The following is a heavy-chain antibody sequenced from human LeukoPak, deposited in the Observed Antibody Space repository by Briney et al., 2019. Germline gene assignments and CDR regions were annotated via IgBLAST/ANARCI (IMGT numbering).Heavy chain of an antibody. CDR3: ARGGGRYYGSGSYYKGLDY. Sequence: KTSETLSLTCTVSGYSISSGYYWGWIRQPPGKGLEWIGSIYHSGSTYYNPSLKSRVTISVDTSKNQFSLKLSSVTAADTAVYYCARGGGRYYGSGSYYKGLDYWGQGTLVTVSS. J-gene: IGHJ4*02. CDR1: GYSISSGYY. CDR2: IYHSGST. D-gene: IGHD3-10*01. V-gene: IGHV4-38-2*02.